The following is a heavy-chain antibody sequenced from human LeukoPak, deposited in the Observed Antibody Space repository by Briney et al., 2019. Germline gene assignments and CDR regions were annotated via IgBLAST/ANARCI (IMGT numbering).Heavy chain of an antibody. CDR2: VSGSGGNT. CDR1: GFTFSSYA. Sequence: PGGSLRLSCAASGFTFSSYAMTWVRQAPGKGLEWVSGVSGSGGNTYYADSVRGRFTISRDNSKNTLYLQMNSLGAEDTAVYHCAKSTYDSSGYYYGNDAFDIWGQGTMVTVSS. V-gene: IGHV3-23*01. CDR3: AKSTYDSSGYYYGNDAFDI. J-gene: IGHJ3*02. D-gene: IGHD3-22*01.